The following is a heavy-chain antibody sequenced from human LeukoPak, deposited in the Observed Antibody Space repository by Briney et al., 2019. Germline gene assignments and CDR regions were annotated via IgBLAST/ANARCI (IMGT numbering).Heavy chain of an antibody. CDR3: ATRAPPYYYYGMDV. J-gene: IGHJ6*04. V-gene: IGHV1-24*01. CDR2: FDPEDGET. D-gene: IGHD1-26*01. Sequence: GASVKVSCKVSAYTLTELSMHWVRQAPGKGLEWMGGFDPEDGETIYAQKFQGRVTMTEDTSTDTAYTELSGLRSEDTAVYYCATRAPPYYYYGMDVWGKGTTVTVSS. CDR1: AYTLTELS.